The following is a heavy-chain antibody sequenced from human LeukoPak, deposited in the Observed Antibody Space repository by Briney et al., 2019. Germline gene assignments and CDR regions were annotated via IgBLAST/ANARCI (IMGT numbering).Heavy chain of an antibody. CDR1: GGTFSSYA. CDR2: IIPIFGTA. CDR3: ATVKVGESIAASEYYFDY. Sequence: ASVKVSCKASGGTFSSYAISWVRQAPGQGLESMGGIIPIFGTANYAQKFQGRVTITADKSTSTAYMELSSLRSEDTAVYYCATVKVGESIAASEYYFDYWGQGTLVTVSS. V-gene: IGHV1-69*06. D-gene: IGHD6-6*01. J-gene: IGHJ4*02.